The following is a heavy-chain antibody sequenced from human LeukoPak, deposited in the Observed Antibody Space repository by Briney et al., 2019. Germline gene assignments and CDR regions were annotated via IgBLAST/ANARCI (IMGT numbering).Heavy chain of an antibody. CDR3: AKFGIVVVPAALDV. CDR2: ISGSGGST. V-gene: IGHV3-23*01. D-gene: IGHD2-2*01. CDR1: GFTFSSYA. Sequence: PGGSLRLSCAASGFTFSSYAMSWVRQAPGKGLEWVSAISGSGGSTYYADSVKGRFTISRDNSKNTLYLQMNSLRAGDTAVYYCAKFGIVVVPAALDVWGQGTTVTVSS. J-gene: IGHJ6*02.